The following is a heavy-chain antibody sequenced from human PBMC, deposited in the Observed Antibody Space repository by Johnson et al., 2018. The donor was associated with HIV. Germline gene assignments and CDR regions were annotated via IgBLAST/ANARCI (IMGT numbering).Heavy chain of an antibody. CDR1: GFTFSNHH. V-gene: IGHV3-7*01. CDR3: ARDPYGSGPYVAFDI. CDR2: INQDGSDK. J-gene: IGHJ3*02. Sequence: VQLVESGGGLVQPGGSLRLSCAVSGFTFSNHHMTWVRQAPGKGLEWVANINQDGSDKYYVDSVKGRFTISRDNSKNTLYLQMNSLRAEDTAVYYCARDPYGSGPYVAFDIWGQGTMVTVSS. D-gene: IGHD3-10*01.